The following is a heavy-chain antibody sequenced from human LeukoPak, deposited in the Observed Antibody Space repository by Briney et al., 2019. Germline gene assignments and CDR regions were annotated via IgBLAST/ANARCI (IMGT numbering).Heavy chain of an antibody. CDR3: ARGPTYYYDSSGYSNWFDP. V-gene: IGHV1-69*05. CDR2: IIPIFGTA. J-gene: IGHJ5*02. CDR1: GGTFSSYA. Sequence: SVKVSCKASGGTFSSYAISWVRQAPGQGIEWVGRIIPIFGTANYAQKLQGRVTINTDHSTSTAYMELSSLRSEDTAVYYCARGPTYYYDSSGYSNWFDPWGQGTLVTVSS. D-gene: IGHD3-22*01.